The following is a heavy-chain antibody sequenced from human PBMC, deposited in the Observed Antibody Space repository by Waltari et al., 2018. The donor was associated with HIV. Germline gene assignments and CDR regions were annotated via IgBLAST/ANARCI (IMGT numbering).Heavy chain of an antibody. D-gene: IGHD2-2*01. CDR1: GGPITSYH. CDR3: ARRPTRYYFDN. Sequence: QVQLQESGPGLVKPSETLSLTCTVSGGPITSYHWRWIRQPPGKGLEWIGYIYYSGSTNYNPSLKSRVTISVDTSKNQFSLNVTSVTAADTAVYYCARRPTRYYFDNWGQGTLVTVSS. J-gene: IGHJ4*02. V-gene: IGHV4-59*01. CDR2: IYYSGST.